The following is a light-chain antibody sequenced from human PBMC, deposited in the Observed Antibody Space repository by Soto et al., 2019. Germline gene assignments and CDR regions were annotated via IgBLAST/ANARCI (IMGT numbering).Light chain of an antibody. J-gene: IGLJ1*01. CDR2: EVS. CDR1: SSDVGAYIY. V-gene: IGLV2-14*01. CDR3: SSYSSSSFYV. Sequence: QSVLTQPASVSGSPGQSITISCTGTSSDVGAYIYVSWYQQHPGKAPKLMIYEVSNRPPGVSNRFSGSKSGNTASLTISGHQAEDEADYYCSSYSSSSFYVFGTGTKVTVL.